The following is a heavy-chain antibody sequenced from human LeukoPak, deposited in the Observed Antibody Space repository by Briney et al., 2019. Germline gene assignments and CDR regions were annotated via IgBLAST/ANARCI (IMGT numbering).Heavy chain of an antibody. D-gene: IGHD5-18*01. CDR1: GGSFSGYY. CDR3: ARVGIQLDNAFGI. V-gene: IGHV4-34*01. J-gene: IGHJ3*02. Sequence: SETLSLTCAVYGGSFSGYYWSWIRQPPGKGLEWIGEINHSGSTNYNPSLKSRVTISVDTSKNQFSLKLSSVTAADTAVYYCARVGIQLDNAFGIWGQGTMVTVSS. CDR2: INHSGST.